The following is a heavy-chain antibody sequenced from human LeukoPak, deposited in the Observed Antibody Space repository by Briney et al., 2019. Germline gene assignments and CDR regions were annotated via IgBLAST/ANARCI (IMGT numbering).Heavy chain of an antibody. J-gene: IGHJ6*02. Sequence: QPGRSLRLSCAASGFTFSSYAMHWVRQAPGKGLEWVAVISYDGSNKYYADSVKGRFTISRDNSKNTLYLQMNSLRAEDTAVYYCARVSLPVPAAMGGMDVWGQGTTVTVSS. CDR1: GFTFSSYA. CDR2: ISYDGSNK. D-gene: IGHD2-2*01. V-gene: IGHV3-30-3*01. CDR3: ARVSLPVPAAMGGMDV.